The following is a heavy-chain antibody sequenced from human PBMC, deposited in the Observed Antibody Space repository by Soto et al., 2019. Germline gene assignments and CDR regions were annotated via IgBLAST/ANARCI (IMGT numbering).Heavy chain of an antibody. J-gene: IGHJ6*02. V-gene: IGHV1-2*04. CDR3: AREASTGGMDV. Sequence: ASVKVSCKASGYTFTGYYMHWVRQAPGQGLEWMGWINPNSGDTNYAQKFQGWVTMTRDTSISTAYMELSRLRSDDTAVYYCAREASTGGMDVWGQGTTVTVSS. CDR2: INPNSGDT. CDR1: GYTFTGYY. D-gene: IGHD3-10*01.